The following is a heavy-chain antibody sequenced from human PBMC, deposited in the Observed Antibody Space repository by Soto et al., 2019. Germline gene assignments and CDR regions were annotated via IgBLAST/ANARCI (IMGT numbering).Heavy chain of an antibody. Sequence: QVQLQESGPGLVRPSQTLSLTCTVSGASMSSSAHYWSWVRQHPGKGLEWIGYISYLGDTYYNPPLRSRVTISADMSKNQFSLELSSVTAADTAVYYCARSDGSGNYHESLFRFWGQGTLVTVSS. CDR2: ISYLGDT. CDR1: GASMSSSAHY. CDR3: ARSDGSGNYHESLFRF. V-gene: IGHV4-31*03. J-gene: IGHJ4*02. D-gene: IGHD3-10*01.